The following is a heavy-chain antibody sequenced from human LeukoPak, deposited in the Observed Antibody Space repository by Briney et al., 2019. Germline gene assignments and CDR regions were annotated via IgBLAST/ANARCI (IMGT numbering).Heavy chain of an antibody. D-gene: IGHD5-12*01. Sequence: GESLKISCKGSGYSFTSYWIGWVRQMPGKGLEWMGIIYPGDSDTRYSPSFQGQVTISADKSISTAYLQWSSLKASDTAMYYCASSSGPLYWIGYSGYDYYYYGMDVWGQGTTVTVSS. CDR2: IYPGDSDT. V-gene: IGHV5-51*01. CDR1: GYSFTSYW. CDR3: ASSSGPLYWIGYSGYDYYYYGMDV. J-gene: IGHJ6*02.